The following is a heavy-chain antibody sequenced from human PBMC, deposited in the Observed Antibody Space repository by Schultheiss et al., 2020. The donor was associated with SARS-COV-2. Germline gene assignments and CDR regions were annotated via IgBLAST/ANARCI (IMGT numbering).Heavy chain of an antibody. Sequence: SETLSLTCTVSGGSISSYYWRWIRQPPGKGLEWIGYIYYSGSTYYNPSLKSRVTISVDTSKNQFSLKLSSVTAADTAVYYCARELTYYYDSSGYFIDYWGQGTLVTVSS. CDR3: ARELTYYYDSSGYFIDY. CDR1: GGSISSYY. D-gene: IGHD3-22*01. J-gene: IGHJ4*02. V-gene: IGHV4-59*12. CDR2: IYYSGST.